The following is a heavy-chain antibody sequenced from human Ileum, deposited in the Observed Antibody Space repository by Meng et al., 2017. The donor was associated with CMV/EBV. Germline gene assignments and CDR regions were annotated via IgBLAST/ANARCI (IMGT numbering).Heavy chain of an antibody. D-gene: IGHD2-2*01. CDR1: GFTFSSYW. CDR3: ARVLGCSSTSCYSNWFDP. V-gene: IGHV3-7*01. CDR2: IKQDGSET. J-gene: IGHJ5*02. Sequence: GGSLRLSCAASGFTFSSYWMSWVRQAPGKGLEWVANIKQDGSETYYVDSVKGRFTISRDNAKNSLYLQMNSLRAEDTAVYYCARVLGCSSTSCYSNWFDPWGQGTLVTVSS.